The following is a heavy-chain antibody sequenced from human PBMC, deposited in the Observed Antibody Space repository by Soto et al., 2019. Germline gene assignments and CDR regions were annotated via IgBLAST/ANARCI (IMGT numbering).Heavy chain of an antibody. CDR1: GFTFSSYA. V-gene: IGHV3-23*01. Sequence: EVQLLESGGGLVQPGGSLRLSCAASGFTFSSYAMSWVRQAPGKGLEWVSAISGSGGSTYYADSVKGRFTISRDNSKNTLYLQMNSLRAEDTAVYYCATTLGYCSSTSCYTYYYYYKDVWGKGTTVTVSS. J-gene: IGHJ6*03. CDR3: ATTLGYCSSTSCYTYYYYYKDV. CDR2: ISGSGGST. D-gene: IGHD2-2*01.